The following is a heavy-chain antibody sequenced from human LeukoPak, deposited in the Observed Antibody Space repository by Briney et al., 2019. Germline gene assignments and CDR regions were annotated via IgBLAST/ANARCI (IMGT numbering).Heavy chain of an antibody. CDR2: IYYSGST. Sequence: PSETLSLTCTVSGGSISSSSYYWGWIRQPPGKGLEWIGSIYYSGSTYYNPSLKSRVTISVDTSKNQFSLKLSSVTAADTAVYYCARRGYSYGYSYWGQGTLVTVSS. CDR1: GGSISSSSYY. J-gene: IGHJ4*02. CDR3: ARRGYSYGYSY. D-gene: IGHD5-18*01. V-gene: IGHV4-39*07.